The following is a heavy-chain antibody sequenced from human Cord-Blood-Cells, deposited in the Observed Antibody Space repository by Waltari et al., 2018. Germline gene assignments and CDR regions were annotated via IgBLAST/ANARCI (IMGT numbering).Heavy chain of an antibody. Sequence: QVQLQQWGAGLLKPSETLSLTCAVYGGSFRGYYWSWIRQPPGKGLEWIGEINHSGSTNYNPSLKSRVTISVDTSKNQFSLKLSSVTAADTAVYYCARDFQQLVAFDIWGQGTMVTVSS. D-gene: IGHD6-13*01. CDR3: ARDFQQLVAFDI. CDR2: INHSGST. J-gene: IGHJ3*02. CDR1: GGSFRGYY. V-gene: IGHV4-34*01.